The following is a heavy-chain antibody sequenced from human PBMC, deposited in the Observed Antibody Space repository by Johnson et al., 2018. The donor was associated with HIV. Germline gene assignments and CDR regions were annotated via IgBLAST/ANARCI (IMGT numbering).Heavy chain of an antibody. V-gene: IGHV3-30-3*02. CDR2: ISYDGSNK. CDR3: AKCTEWYLVHDAFDI. CDR1: GFTFSSYA. Sequence: QMLLVESGGGWVKPGGSLRLSCAASGFTFSSYAMHWVRQAPGKGLEWVAVISYDGSNKYYADSVQGRFTISRDNSKNTLSLQMNSLRAEDTAVYYCAKCTEWYLVHDAFDIWGQGTMVTVSS. D-gene: IGHD2-15*01. J-gene: IGHJ3*02.